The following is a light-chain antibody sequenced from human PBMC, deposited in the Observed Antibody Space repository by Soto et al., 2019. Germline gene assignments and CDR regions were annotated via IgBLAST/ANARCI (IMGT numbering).Light chain of an antibody. V-gene: IGKV3-15*01. Sequence: EIVLTHSPATLPLSPGERATLSSRASQSVSSNLAWYQQKPGQAPRLLIYGTSTRATGIPARFTGSGSGTEFTLTISSLQFDDSAVYYCQQYNNWWTFGQGTKV. J-gene: IGKJ1*01. CDR1: QSVSSN. CDR2: GTS. CDR3: QQYNNWWT.